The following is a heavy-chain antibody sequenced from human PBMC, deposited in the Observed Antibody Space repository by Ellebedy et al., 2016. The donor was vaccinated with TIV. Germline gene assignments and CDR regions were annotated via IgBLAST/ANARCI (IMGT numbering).Heavy chain of an antibody. Sequence: MPGGSLRLSCTVSGGSISSYYWSLIRQHPGKGLEWIGYINYSGGTSYNPSLKSRVTMSVDTPKNQFSLKLSSVTAADTAVYYCAGGYGDYGYYFGYWGQGTLVTVSS. CDR2: INYSGGT. CDR1: GGSISSYY. CDR3: AGGYGDYGYYFGY. V-gene: IGHV4-59*01. J-gene: IGHJ4*02. D-gene: IGHD4-17*01.